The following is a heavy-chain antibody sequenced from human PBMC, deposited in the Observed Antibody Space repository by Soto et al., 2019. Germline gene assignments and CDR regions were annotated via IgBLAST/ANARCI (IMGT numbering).Heavy chain of an antibody. V-gene: IGHV3-73*01. D-gene: IGHD4-17*01. Sequence: EVQLVESGGGLVQPGGSLKLSCAASGFTFSGSAMHWVRQASGKGPEWVGRIRSKANSYATAYAASVKGRFTISRDDSKNTAYLQLNSLKTEDTAVYYCTSRGVTTDYLGQGTLVTVSS. CDR1: GFTFSGSA. J-gene: IGHJ4*02. CDR2: IRSKANSYAT. CDR3: TSRGVTTDY.